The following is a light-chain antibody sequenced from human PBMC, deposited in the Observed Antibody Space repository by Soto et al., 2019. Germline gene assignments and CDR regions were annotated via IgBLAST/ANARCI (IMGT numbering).Light chain of an antibody. CDR1: QTISTW. V-gene: IGKV1-5*01. CDR3: QQYNSYSWT. J-gene: IGKJ1*01. CDR2: DAS. Sequence: DIPVTQSPPTLSASVGDRVTIPCRASQTISTWMAWYQQKPGKAPKLLAYDASTLQSGVASRFSGSGSGTEFTLTISSLQPDDFATYYCQQYNSYSWTFGQGTKVDI.